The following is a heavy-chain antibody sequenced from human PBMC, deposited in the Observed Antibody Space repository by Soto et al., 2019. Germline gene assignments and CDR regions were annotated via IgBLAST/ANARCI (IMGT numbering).Heavy chain of an antibody. D-gene: IGHD5-12*01. Sequence: GGSLRLSCAASGFTFSSYAMKWVRQAPGKGLEWVAVISYDGSNKYYADSVKGRFTISRDNSKNTLYLQMDSLRGEDTAVYYCARAAYNSGPGYWGQGTLVTVSS. J-gene: IGHJ4*02. CDR1: GFTFSSYA. CDR2: ISYDGSNK. CDR3: ARAAYNSGPGY. V-gene: IGHV3-30-3*01.